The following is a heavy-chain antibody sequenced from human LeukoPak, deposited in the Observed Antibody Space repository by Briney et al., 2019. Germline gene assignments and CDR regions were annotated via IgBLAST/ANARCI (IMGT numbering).Heavy chain of an antibody. J-gene: IGHJ4*02. CDR2: ISDVGSNA. D-gene: IGHD2-21*01. V-gene: IGHV3-30*18. CDR3: AKDMGILWWCLGD. Sequence: GGSLRLSCAASGFTFSNYGMHWVRQAPGQGLEWVALISDVGSNAYYGDSVEGRFTISRDNSKNTLYLQMTSLIPEDTAVYYCAKDMGILWWCLGDWGQGTLVTVSS. CDR1: GFTFSNYG.